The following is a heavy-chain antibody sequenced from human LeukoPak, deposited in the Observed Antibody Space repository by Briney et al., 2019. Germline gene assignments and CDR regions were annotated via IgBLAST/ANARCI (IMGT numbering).Heavy chain of an antibody. CDR1: GFTFSSYA. J-gene: IGHJ3*02. CDR2: ISGSGGST. V-gene: IGHV3-23*01. CDR3: AGPSMVRGVSTYAFDI. Sequence: RSGGSLRLSCAASGFTFSSYAMSWVRQAPGKGLEWVSAISGSGGSTYYADSVKGRFTISRDNSKNTLYLQMNSLRAEDTAVYYCAGPSMVRGVSTYAFDIWGQGTMVTVSS. D-gene: IGHD3-10*01.